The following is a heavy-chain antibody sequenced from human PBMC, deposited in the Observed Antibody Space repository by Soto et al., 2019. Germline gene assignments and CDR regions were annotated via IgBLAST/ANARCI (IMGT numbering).Heavy chain of an antibody. CDR3: AKDTYDSSGYYSAFDI. J-gene: IGHJ3*02. Sequence: EVQLVESGGGLVQPGRSLRLSCAASGFTFDDYAMHWVRQAPGKGLEWVSGISWNSGSIGYADSVKGRFTISRDNAKNSLYLQMNSLRAEDTALYYCAKDTYDSSGYYSAFDIWGQGTMVTVSS. V-gene: IGHV3-9*01. D-gene: IGHD3-22*01. CDR1: GFTFDDYA. CDR2: ISWNSGSI.